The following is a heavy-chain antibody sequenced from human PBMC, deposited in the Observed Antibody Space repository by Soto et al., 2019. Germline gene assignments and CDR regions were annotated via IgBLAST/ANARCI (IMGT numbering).Heavy chain of an antibody. J-gene: IGHJ4*02. Sequence: PVGSLRLSCAASGFTFSSYSMNWVRQAPGKGLEWVSSISSSSSYIYYADSVKGRFTISRDNAKNSLYLQMDSLRAEDTAVYYCARVQDYCDSSGYYYPIDYWGQGTLVTVSS. CDR1: GFTFSSYS. D-gene: IGHD3-22*01. CDR2: ISSSSSYI. V-gene: IGHV3-21*01. CDR3: ARVQDYCDSSGYYYPIDY.